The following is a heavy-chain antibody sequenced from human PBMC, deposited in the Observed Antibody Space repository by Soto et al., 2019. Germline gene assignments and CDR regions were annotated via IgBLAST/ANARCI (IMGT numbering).Heavy chain of an antibody. CDR1: GFTFDDYA. CDR3: AKAVGYSGYDYYMDV. D-gene: IGHD5-12*01. V-gene: IGHV3-9*01. J-gene: IGHJ6*03. CDR2: ISWNSGRI. Sequence: GGSLRLSCAASGFTFDDYAMHWVRQAPGKGLEWVSGISWNSGRIGYADSVKGRFTISRDNAKNSLYLQMNSLRAEDTALYYCAKAVGYSGYDYYMDVWGKGTTVTVSS.